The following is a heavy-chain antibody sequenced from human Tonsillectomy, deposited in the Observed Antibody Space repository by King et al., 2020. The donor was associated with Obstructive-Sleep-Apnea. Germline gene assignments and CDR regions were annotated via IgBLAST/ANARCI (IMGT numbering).Heavy chain of an antibody. CDR2: CNTGSHNF. Sequence: VQLVESGGTWVQPGGSLRLSCEGSVFVFSDYTMNWLRQAPGEGLEWFSYCNTGSHNFLFADSVRGRFTISRDNAKNSLYLQMNNVRADDTALFYCARDRDWAFDYWGQGTLVTVSS. J-gene: IGHJ4*02. CDR1: VFVFSDYT. CDR3: ARDRDWAFDY. D-gene: IGHD2-21*02. V-gene: IGHV3-48*01.